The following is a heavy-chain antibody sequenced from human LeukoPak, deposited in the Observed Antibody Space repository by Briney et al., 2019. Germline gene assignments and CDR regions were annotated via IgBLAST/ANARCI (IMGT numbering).Heavy chain of an antibody. V-gene: IGHV4-61*01. D-gene: IGHD3-22*01. CDR2: IYYSGST. J-gene: IGHJ3*02. Sequence: PSQTLSLTCTVSGGSITSGTHYWSWIRQPPGKGLEWIGYIYYSGSTNYNPSLKSRVTISVDTSKNQFSLKLSSVTAADTAVYYCARHDGLALYYDSSGGAFDIWGQGTMVTVSS. CDR3: ARHDGLALYYDSSGGAFDI. CDR1: GGSITSGTHY.